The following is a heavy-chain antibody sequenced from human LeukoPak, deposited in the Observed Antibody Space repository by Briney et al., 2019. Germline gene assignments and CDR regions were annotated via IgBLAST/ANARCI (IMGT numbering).Heavy chain of an antibody. J-gene: IGHJ3*02. CDR3: ARDFPVNIGAAGDAFDI. D-gene: IGHD6-13*01. CDR1: GGSISSYY. Sequence: SETLSLTCTVPGGSISSYYWSWLRQPPGKGLEWIGYIYYSGSTNYNPSLKSRVTISLDTSKNQFSLKLSSVTAADTAVYYCARDFPVNIGAAGDAFDIWGQGTMVTVSS. CDR2: IYYSGST. V-gene: IGHV4-59*01.